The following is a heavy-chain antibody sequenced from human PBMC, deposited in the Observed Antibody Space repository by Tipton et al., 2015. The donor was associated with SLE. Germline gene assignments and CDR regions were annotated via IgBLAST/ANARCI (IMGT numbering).Heavy chain of an antibody. Sequence: LRLSCVVSEFTVSSAYMSWVRQAPGKGLEWIGSIYYTGNTYYNPSLKSRLTISVDTSKNQFSLKLSSVTAADTAVYYCARHGVNYYAMAVWGQGTTVTVSS. CDR3: ARHGVNYYAMAV. D-gene: IGHD3-3*01. CDR2: IYYTGNT. J-gene: IGHJ6*02. CDR1: EFTVSSAY. V-gene: IGHV4-59*08.